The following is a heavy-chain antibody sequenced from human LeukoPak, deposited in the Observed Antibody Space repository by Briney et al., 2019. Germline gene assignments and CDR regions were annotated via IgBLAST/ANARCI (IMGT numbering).Heavy chain of an antibody. D-gene: IGHD2-2*01. J-gene: IGHJ4*02. CDR3: VRDIVVVPAAIAVDY. V-gene: IGHV1-2*02. Sequence: GASVKVCCKASGYTFTGYYMHWVRQAPGQGLEWMGWINPNSGGTNYAQKFQGRVTMTRDTSISTAYMELSRLRSDDTAVYYCVRDIVVVPAAIAVDYWGQGTLVTVSS. CDR2: INPNSGGT. CDR1: GYTFTGYY.